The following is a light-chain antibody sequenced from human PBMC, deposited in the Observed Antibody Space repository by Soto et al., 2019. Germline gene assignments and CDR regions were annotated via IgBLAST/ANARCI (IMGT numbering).Light chain of an antibody. J-gene: IGKJ2*01. V-gene: IGKV1-39*01. Sequence: IQMTQSPSSLSASVGDRVTITCRASQRITTYLNWYRQKPGKAPKLLISTAATLQGGVPSRFSASGSGTDFTLTITTLQPEDFATYFCQQSYSTPYTFGQGTKLEIK. CDR3: QQSYSTPYT. CDR1: QRITTY. CDR2: TAA.